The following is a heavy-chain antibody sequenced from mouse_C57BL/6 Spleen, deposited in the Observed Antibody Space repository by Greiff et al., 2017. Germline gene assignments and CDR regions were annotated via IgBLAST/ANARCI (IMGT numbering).Heavy chain of an antibody. V-gene: IGHV1-72*01. D-gene: IGHD1-1*01. CDR3: ARGYGSSYNYAMDY. CDR2: IDPNSGGI. CDR1: GYTFTSYW. J-gene: IGHJ4*01. Sequence: VQLQQPGAELVKPGASVKLSCKASGYTFTSYWMHWVKQRPGRGLEWIGRIDPNSGGIKYNEKFKCKATLTVDKPSSTAYMQLRSLTSEDSAVYYCARGYGSSYNYAMDYWGQETSVTVSS.